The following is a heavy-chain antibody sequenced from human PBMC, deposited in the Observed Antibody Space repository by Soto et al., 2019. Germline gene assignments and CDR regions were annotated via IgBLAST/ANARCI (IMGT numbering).Heavy chain of an antibody. CDR3: AREIVVIGNCSGGTCHPGLDH. D-gene: IGHD2-15*01. CDR1: GFTFSDYS. J-gene: IGHJ4*02. CDR2: IRQDGTEH. V-gene: IGHV3-7*03. Sequence: GGSLRLSCAASGFTFSDYSMTWVRQAPGKGLECVANIRQDGTEHYYVDSVRGRFTMSRDNAKRSLYLQMNRLRPEDTAVYYCAREIVVIGNCSGGTCHPGLDHWGQGTLVTVSS.